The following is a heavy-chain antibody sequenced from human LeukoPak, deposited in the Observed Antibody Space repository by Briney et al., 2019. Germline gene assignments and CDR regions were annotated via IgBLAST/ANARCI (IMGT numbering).Heavy chain of an antibody. Sequence: PGGSLRLSCAASGFTFSSYSMNWVRQAPGKGLEWVSSISSSSSYIYYADSVKGRFTISRDNAKNSLYLQMNSLRAEDTAMYYCARGKNGNPPGFDYWGQGTLVTVSS. V-gene: IGHV3-21*01. D-gene: IGHD4-23*01. CDR2: ISSSSSYI. J-gene: IGHJ4*02. CDR3: ARGKNGNPPGFDY. CDR1: GFTFSSYS.